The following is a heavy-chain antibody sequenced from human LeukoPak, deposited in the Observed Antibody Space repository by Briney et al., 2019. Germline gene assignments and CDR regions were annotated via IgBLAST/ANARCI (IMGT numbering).Heavy chain of an antibody. CDR3: ARGWASNIYASAYDV. D-gene: IGHD2/OR15-2a*01. V-gene: IGHV3-33*01. J-gene: IGHJ3*01. CDR2: IWHDGNRE. CDR1: GFIFSSYG. Sequence: GGSLRLSCAASGFIFSSYGMHWVRQAPGKGLEWVAVIWHDGNREDYAQSVKGRFSISRDNSKNTLYLQMNGLRAEDTAVYYCARGWASNIYASAYDVWGQGTMVTVSS.